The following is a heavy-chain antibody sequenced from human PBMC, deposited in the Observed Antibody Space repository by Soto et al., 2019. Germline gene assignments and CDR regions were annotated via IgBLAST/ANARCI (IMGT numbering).Heavy chain of an antibody. J-gene: IGHJ6*03. V-gene: IGHV3-23*01. D-gene: IGHD6-13*01. CDR1: GFTFSSYA. CDR2: ISGSGGST. CDR3: AKAYRQQLVTTYYYYYMDV. Sequence: GGSLRLSCAASGFTFSSYAMSWVRQAPGKGLGWVSAISGSGGSTYYAGSVKGRFTISRDNSKNTLYLQMNSLRAEDTAVYYCAKAYRQQLVTTYYYYYMDVWGKGTTVTVSS.